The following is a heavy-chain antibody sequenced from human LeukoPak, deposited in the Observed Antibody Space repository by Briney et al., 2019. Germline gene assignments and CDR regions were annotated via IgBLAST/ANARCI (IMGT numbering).Heavy chain of an antibody. D-gene: IGHD3-10*01. CDR2: ISYDGGNK. CDR1: GFIFSTYG. CDR3: AKITGYASGNSPPDY. Sequence: PGGSLRLSCAVSGFIFSTYGMHWVRQAPGKGLEWVAVISYDGGNKFYAHSVKGRFTISRDNSKNTLYLQMNSLRSEDTAVCYCAKITGYASGNSPPDYWGQGTLVTVSS. V-gene: IGHV3-30*18. J-gene: IGHJ4*02.